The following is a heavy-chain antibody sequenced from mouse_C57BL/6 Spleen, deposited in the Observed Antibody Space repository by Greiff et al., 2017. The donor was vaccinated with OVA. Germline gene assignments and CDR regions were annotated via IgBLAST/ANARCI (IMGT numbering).Heavy chain of an antibody. CDR3: ARAAQATFHVPSFAY. J-gene: IGHJ3*01. CDR1: GYTFTSYG. V-gene: IGHV1-81*01. D-gene: IGHD3-2*02. Sequence: QVHVKQSGAELARPGASVKLSCKASGYTFTSYGISWVKQRTGQGLEWIGEIYPRSGNTYYNEKFKGKATLTADKSSSTAYMELRSLTSEDSAVYFCARAAQATFHVPSFAYWGQGTLVTVSA. CDR2: IYPRSGNT.